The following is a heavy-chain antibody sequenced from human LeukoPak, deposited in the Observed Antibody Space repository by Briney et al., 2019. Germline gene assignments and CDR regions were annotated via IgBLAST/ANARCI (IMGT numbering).Heavy chain of an antibody. CDR3: ATWRGSGSYGGYFDY. CDR1: GFTFSNYG. V-gene: IGHV3-33*01. D-gene: IGHD3-10*01. J-gene: IGHJ4*02. CDR2: IYYDGSKK. Sequence: GGSLRLSCATSGFTFSNYGMHWVRQAPGKGLEWVAIIYYDGSKKNYADSVRGRFTISRDNSKNTLYLQMNSLRVEDTAVYYCATWRGSGSYGGYFDYWGQGTPVTASS.